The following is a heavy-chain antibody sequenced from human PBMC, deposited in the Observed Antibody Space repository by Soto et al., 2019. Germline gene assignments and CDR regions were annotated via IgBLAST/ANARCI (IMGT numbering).Heavy chain of an antibody. V-gene: IGHV4-39*02. CDR2: IYYIGNT. CDR1: GGSISTRSSY. CDR3: ARRGSSSWDVPNWFDP. Sequence: SETLSLTCTVSGGSISTRSSYWGWIRQPPGKGLEWIGSIYYIGNTYYNPSLKSRVAISIDTSKTHFSLNLNSVTAADTAVYYCARRGSSSWDVPNWFDPWGQGTLVTVSS. D-gene: IGHD6-13*01. J-gene: IGHJ5*02.